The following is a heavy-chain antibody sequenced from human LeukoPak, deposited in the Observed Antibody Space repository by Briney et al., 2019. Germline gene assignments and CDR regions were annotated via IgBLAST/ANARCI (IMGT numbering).Heavy chain of an antibody. CDR3: ARGRGSSGYYVNYYYGMDV. J-gene: IGHJ6*02. D-gene: IGHD3-22*01. V-gene: IGHV4-59*12. Sequence: SETLSLTCTVSGVSISSYYWSWIRQPPGKGLEWIGYIYYSGSTNYNPSLKSRVTISVDTSKNQFSLKLSSVTAADTAVYYCARGRGSSGYYVNYYYGMDVWGQGTTVTVSS. CDR2: IYYSGST. CDR1: GVSISSYY.